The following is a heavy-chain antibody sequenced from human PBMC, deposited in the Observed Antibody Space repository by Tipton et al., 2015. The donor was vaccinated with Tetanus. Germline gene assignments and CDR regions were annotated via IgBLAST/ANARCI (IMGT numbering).Heavy chain of an antibody. J-gene: IGHJ6*02. CDR3: AKVSPRSEGVYYYYYGMDV. Sequence: SLRLSCAASGFTFSSYAMSWVRQAPGKGLEWVSAISGSGGSTYYADSVKGRFTISRDNSKNTLYLQMNSLRAEDTAVYYCAKVSPRSEGVYYYYYGMDVWGQGTTVTVSS. V-gene: IGHV3-23*01. D-gene: IGHD3-16*01. CDR2: ISGSGGST. CDR1: GFTFSSYA.